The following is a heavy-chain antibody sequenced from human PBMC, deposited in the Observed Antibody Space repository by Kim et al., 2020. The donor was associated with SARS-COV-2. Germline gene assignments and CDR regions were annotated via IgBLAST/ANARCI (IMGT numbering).Heavy chain of an antibody. J-gene: IGHJ4*02. Sequence: ASVKVSCKASGYTFTGYYMHWVRQAPGQGLEWMGWINPNSGGTNYAQKFQGRVTMTRDTSISTAYMELSRLRSDDTAAYYCARWGGYCSSTSCYGDYWGQGTLVTVSS. CDR3: ARWGGYCSSTSCYGDY. CDR1: GYTFTGYY. D-gene: IGHD2-2*01. V-gene: IGHV1-2*02. CDR2: INPNSGGT.